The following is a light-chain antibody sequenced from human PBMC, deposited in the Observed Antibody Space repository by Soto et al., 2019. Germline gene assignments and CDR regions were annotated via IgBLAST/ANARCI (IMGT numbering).Light chain of an antibody. CDR3: QQYVISVT. CDR2: GAS. CDR1: QTISGNY. V-gene: IGKV3-20*01. Sequence: QCPSTVPASVADRVTITCRASQTISGNYLAWYQQKPGQAPRLLIYGASNRATGIPERFSGSGSGTDFTLTISRLEPQDSAMYYCQQYVISVTFGQGTRLEIK. J-gene: IGKJ5*01.